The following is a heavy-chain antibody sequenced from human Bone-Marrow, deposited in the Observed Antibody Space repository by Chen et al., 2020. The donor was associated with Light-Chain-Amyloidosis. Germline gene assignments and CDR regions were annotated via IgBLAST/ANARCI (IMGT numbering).Heavy chain of an antibody. CDR2: IYPDDSDA. V-gene: IGHV5-51*01. D-gene: IGHD5-12*01. J-gene: IGHJ4*02. Sequence: EVQLEQSGPEVKKPGESLKISCKGSGYTFPNYWIGWVRHMPGKGLEWMGVIYPDDSDARYSPSFEGQVTISADKSITTAYLQWRSLKASYTAMYYCARRRDGYNFDYWGQGTLVTVSS. CDR1: GYTFPNYW. CDR3: ARRRDGYNFDY.